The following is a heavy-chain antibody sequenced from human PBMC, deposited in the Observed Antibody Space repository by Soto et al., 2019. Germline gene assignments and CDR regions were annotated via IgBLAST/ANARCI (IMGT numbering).Heavy chain of an antibody. V-gene: IGHV3-48*01. D-gene: IGHD2-15*01. CDR3: ARDLEDIVVVVAVSSAFDI. J-gene: IGHJ3*02. Sequence: PGESLKISCAASGFTFSSYSMNWVRQAPGKGLEWVSYISSSSSTIYYADSVKGRFTISRDNAKNSLYLQMNSLRAEDTAVYYCARDLEDIVVVVAVSSAFDIWGQGTMVTVSS. CDR1: GFTFSSYS. CDR2: ISSSSSTI.